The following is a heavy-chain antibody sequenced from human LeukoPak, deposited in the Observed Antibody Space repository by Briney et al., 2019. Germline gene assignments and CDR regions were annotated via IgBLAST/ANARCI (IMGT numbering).Heavy chain of an antibody. Sequence: PGGSLRLSCAASGFTFSSYAMHWVRQAPGKGLEWVAVISYGGSNKYYADSVKGRFTISRDNSKNTLYLQMNSLRAEDTAVYYCARGGLYSYGTSTNFDYWGQGTLVTVSS. CDR1: GFTFSSYA. J-gene: IGHJ4*02. CDR3: ARGGLYSYGTSTNFDY. V-gene: IGHV3-30*04. CDR2: ISYGGSNK. D-gene: IGHD5-18*01.